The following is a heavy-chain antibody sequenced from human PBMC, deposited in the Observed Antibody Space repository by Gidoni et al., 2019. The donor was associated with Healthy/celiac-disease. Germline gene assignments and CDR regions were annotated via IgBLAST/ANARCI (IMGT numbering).Heavy chain of an antibody. V-gene: IGHV4-30-2*01. Sequence: QLQLQESGSGLVKPSQTLSLTCAVPGGSISSGGYSWSWIRQPPGKGLEWIGYIYHSGSTYYNPSLKSRVTISVDRSKNQFSLKLSSVTAADTAVYYCARVVVAARGAFDIWGQGTMVTVSS. CDR1: GGSISSGGYS. J-gene: IGHJ3*02. CDR2: IYHSGST. D-gene: IGHD2-15*01. CDR3: ARVVVAARGAFDI.